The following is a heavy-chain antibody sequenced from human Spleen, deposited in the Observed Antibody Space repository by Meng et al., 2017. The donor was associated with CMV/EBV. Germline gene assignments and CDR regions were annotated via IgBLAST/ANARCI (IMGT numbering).Heavy chain of an antibody. CDR2: INPSGGST. CDR3: AREITGGYYSDTSVYYSDY. Sequence: ASVKVSCKASGYTFTGYYMHWVRQAPGQGLEWMGIINPSGGSTSYAQKFQGRVTMTTDTSTSTAYMELRSLRSDDTAVYYCAREITGGYYSDTSVYYSDYWGQGTLVTVSS. D-gene: IGHD3-22*01. CDR1: GYTFTGYY. V-gene: IGHV1-46*01. J-gene: IGHJ4*02.